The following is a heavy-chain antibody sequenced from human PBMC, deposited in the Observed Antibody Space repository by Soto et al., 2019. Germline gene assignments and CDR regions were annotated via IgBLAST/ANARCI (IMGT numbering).Heavy chain of an antibody. Sequence: PGGSLRLSCAASGFTFSSYGMHWVRQAPGKGLEWVAVISYDGSNKYYADSVKGRFTISRDNSRNTQYLQMSSLRADDTAVYYCVKGEFYYDSSAYYPFDSWGQGTLVTVSS. CDR2: ISYDGSNK. CDR3: VKGEFYYDSSAYYPFDS. V-gene: IGHV3-30*18. D-gene: IGHD3-22*01. J-gene: IGHJ4*02. CDR1: GFTFSSYG.